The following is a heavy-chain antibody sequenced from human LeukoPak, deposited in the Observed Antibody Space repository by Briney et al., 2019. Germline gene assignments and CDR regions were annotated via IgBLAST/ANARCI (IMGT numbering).Heavy chain of an antibody. Sequence: ASVKVSCTASGYTFTSYGLSWVRQAPGQGLEWMGWVSGYNGNANYAQKFQGRVTMTTDTSTSTAYMELRSLRSDDTAVYYCARAPLWFGELTTISQRFDPWGQGTLVTVSS. D-gene: IGHD3-10*01. CDR3: ARAPLWFGELTTISQRFDP. CDR1: GYTFTSYG. CDR2: VSGYNGNA. J-gene: IGHJ5*02. V-gene: IGHV1-18*01.